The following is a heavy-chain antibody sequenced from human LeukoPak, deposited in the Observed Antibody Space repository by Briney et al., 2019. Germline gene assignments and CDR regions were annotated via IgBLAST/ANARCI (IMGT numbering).Heavy chain of an antibody. J-gene: IGHJ4*02. CDR1: GGSFSGYY. V-gene: IGHV4-34*01. D-gene: IGHD3-10*01. Sequence: SETLSLTCAVYGGSFSGYYWSWIRRPPGRGLEWIGEINHSGSTNYNPSLKSRVTISVDTSKNQFSLKLSSVTAADTAVYYCARGTIAPSLPFDYWGQGTLVTVSS. CDR2: INHSGST. CDR3: ARGTIAPSLPFDY.